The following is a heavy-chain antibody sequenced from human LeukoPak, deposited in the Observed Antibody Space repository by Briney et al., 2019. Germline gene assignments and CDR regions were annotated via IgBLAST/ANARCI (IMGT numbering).Heavy chain of an antibody. CDR3: ARGPRSSWYSNDY. CDR2: IYTSGST. V-gene: IGHV4-4*08. D-gene: IGHD6-13*01. Sequence: GSLRLSCAASGFTFSNYAMSWVRQAPGKGLEWIGRIYTSGSTNYNPSLKSRVTISVDTSKNQFSLKLSSVTAADTAVYYCARGPRSSWYSNDYWGQGTLVTVSS. J-gene: IGHJ4*02. CDR1: GFTFSNYA.